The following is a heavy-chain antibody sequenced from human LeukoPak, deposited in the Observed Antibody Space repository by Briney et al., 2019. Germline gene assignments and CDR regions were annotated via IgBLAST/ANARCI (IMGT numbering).Heavy chain of an antibody. D-gene: IGHD2-15*01. CDR1: GFIFSSYG. Sequence: PGGSLRLSCAASGFIFSSYGMHWVRQAPGKGLEWVAVISYDGSNKYCADSVKGRFTISRDNSKNTLYLQMNSLRAEDTAVYYCARDFVVEGYWGQGTLVTVSS. V-gene: IGHV3-30*03. J-gene: IGHJ4*02. CDR2: ISYDGSNK. CDR3: ARDFVVEGY.